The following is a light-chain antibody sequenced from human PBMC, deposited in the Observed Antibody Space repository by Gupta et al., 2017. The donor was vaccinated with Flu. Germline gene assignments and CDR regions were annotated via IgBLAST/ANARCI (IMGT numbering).Light chain of an antibody. Sequence: ELVLTSSPATRSVSPGERATLSCRASQSVSSNLAWYQQKPGQAPRLLIYGASTRATGIPARFSGSGSGTEFTLTISSLQSEDFAVYYCQQYNNWPQTFGQGTKVEIK. CDR1: QSVSSN. J-gene: IGKJ1*01. CDR2: GAS. V-gene: IGKV3-15*01. CDR3: QQYNNWPQT.